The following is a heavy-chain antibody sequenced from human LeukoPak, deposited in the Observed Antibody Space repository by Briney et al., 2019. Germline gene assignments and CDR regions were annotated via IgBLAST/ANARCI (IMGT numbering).Heavy chain of an antibody. D-gene: IGHD4-17*01. CDR3: VSTTTFDY. J-gene: IGHJ4*02. CDR1: GFTLSNYW. V-gene: IGHV3-7*01. CDR2: INQDGSEK. Sequence: PGGSLRLSCAVSGFTLSNYWMSWVRQAPGKGREWVADINQDGSEKYYVESVKGRFTISIDNAKNSLYLQMNSLRAEDTAAYFCVSTTTFDYWGQGTLVTVSS.